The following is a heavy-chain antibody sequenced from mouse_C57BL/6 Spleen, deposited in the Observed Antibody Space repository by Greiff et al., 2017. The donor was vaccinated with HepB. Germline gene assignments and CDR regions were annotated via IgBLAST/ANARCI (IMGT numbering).Heavy chain of an antibody. V-gene: IGHV5-17*01. Sequence: EVQLVESGGGLVKPGGSLKLSCAASGFTFSDYGMHWVRQAPEKGLEWVAYISSGSSTIYYADTVKGRITISRDNAKNTLFLQMTSLRAEDTAMYYCARYYGSSYESGGYFDVWGTGTTVTVAS. J-gene: IGHJ1*03. CDR2: ISSGSSTI. D-gene: IGHD1-1*01. CDR1: GFTFSDYG. CDR3: ARYYGSSYESGGYFDV.